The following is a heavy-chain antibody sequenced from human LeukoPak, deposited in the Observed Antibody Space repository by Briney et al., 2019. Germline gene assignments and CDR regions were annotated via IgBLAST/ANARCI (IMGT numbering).Heavy chain of an antibody. J-gene: IGHJ2*01. CDR1: GYTFTSYG. Sequence: ASVKVSCKASGYTFTSYGISWVRQAPGQGLEWMGWISAYNGNTNYAQKLQGRVTMTTDTSTSTAYMELRSLRSDDTAVYYCARDRSIAVADALYWYFDLWGRGTLVTVSS. D-gene: IGHD6-19*01. CDR2: ISAYNGNT. V-gene: IGHV1-18*01. CDR3: ARDRSIAVADALYWYFDL.